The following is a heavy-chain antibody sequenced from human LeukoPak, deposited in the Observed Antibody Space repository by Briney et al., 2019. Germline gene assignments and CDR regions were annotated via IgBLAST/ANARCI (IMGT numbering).Heavy chain of an antibody. D-gene: IGHD3-10*01. CDR2: IYYSGST. J-gene: IGHJ4*02. V-gene: IGHV4-39*01. Sequence: SETLSLTCTVSGGSISSSSYYWGWTRQPPGKGLEWIGSIYYSGSTYYNPSLKSRVTISVDTSKNQFSLKLSSVTAADTAVYYCARLTPLWFGELSPIDYWGQGTLVTVSS. CDR1: GGSISSSSYY. CDR3: ARLTPLWFGELSPIDY.